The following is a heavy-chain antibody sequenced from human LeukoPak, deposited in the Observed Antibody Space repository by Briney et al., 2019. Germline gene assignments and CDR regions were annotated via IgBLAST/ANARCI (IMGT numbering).Heavy chain of an antibody. V-gene: IGHV3-21*01. CDR3: ARRSRYQLLYDTPSYYMDV. Sequence: GGSLRLSCAASGFTFSSYSMNWVRQAPGKGLEWVSSISSSSSYIYYADSVKGRFTISRDNAKNSLYLQMNSLRAEDTAVYYCARRSRYQLLYDTPSYYMDVWGKGTTVTVSS. CDR1: GFTFSSYS. J-gene: IGHJ6*03. D-gene: IGHD2-2*02. CDR2: ISSSSSYI.